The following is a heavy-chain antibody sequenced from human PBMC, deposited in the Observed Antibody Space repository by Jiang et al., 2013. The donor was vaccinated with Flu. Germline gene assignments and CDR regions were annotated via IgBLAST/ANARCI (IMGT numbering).Heavy chain of an antibody. CDR2: IYWDDDK. Sequence: KPTQTLTLEPAPSLDSHSRPTAVGVAWIRQPPGKALEWLALIYWDDDKRYSPSLENRLTITKDTSKNQVVLTMTNMDPLDTATYYCAHNRGGLPHDYWGQGNPGHRLL. CDR1: DSHSRPTAVG. D-gene: IGHD3-16*01. J-gene: IGHJ4*02. V-gene: IGHV2-5*02. CDR3: AHNRGGLPHDY.